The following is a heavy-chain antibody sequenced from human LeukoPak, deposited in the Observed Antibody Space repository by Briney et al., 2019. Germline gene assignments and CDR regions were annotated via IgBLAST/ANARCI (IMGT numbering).Heavy chain of an antibody. V-gene: IGHV3-66*01. CDR3: AREYRFGDFFGAFDI. CDR2: IYSGGST. Sequence: PSETLSLTCTVSGGSVSSNYMSWVRQAPGKGLEWVSVIYSGGSTYYADSVKGRFTISRDNSKNTLYLQMNSLRAEDTAVYYCAREYRFGDFFGAFDIWGQGTMVTVSS. CDR1: GGSVSSNY. J-gene: IGHJ3*02. D-gene: IGHD3-10*01.